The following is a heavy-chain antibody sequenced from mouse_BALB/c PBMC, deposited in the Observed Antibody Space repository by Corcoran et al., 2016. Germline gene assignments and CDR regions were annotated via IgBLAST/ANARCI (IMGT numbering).Heavy chain of an antibody. D-gene: IGHD1-1*01. J-gene: IGHJ1*01. CDR2: ILPGSGST. CDR3: ARNYGSSYDWYLDV. V-gene: IGHV1-9*01. Sequence: QVQLQQSGAELMKPGASVKISCKATGYTFSSYWIEWVKQRPGHGLEWIGEILPGSGSTNYNEKFKGKATFTADTSSNTAYMQLSSLTSEDSAVYYCARNYGSSYDWYLDVWGAGTTVTVSS. CDR1: GYTFSSYW.